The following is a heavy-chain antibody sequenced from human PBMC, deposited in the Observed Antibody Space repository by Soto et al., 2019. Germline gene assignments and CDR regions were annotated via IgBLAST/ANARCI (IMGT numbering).Heavy chain of an antibody. CDR3: ARDRTDLLKSMDV. J-gene: IGHJ6*03. V-gene: IGHV3-33*01. Sequence: PGGSLRLSCAASGFTFSSYGMHWVRQAPGKGLEWVAVIWYDGSNKYYADSVKGRFTISRDNSKNTLYLQMNSLRAEDTAVYYLARDRTDLLKSMDVWGKGTTVTVSS. CDR2: IWYDGSNK. CDR1: GFTFSSYG.